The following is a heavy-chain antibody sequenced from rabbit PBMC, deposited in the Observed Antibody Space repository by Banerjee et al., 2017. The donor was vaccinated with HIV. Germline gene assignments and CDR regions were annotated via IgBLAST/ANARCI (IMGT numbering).Heavy chain of an antibody. V-gene: IGHV1S45*01. CDR1: GFSFSSYW. J-gene: IGHJ4*01. CDR3: ARELWPGYDHCL. CDR2: IDASSLGST. D-gene: IGHD6-1*01. Sequence: QEQLVESGGGLVQPEGSLTLTCTASGFSFSSYWMCWVRQAPGKGLEWIACIDASSLGSTYSAGWAKGRFPIPKPSSTTVTLQMPILPAADTAPYFCARELWPGYDHCLWAPGPLVPVS.